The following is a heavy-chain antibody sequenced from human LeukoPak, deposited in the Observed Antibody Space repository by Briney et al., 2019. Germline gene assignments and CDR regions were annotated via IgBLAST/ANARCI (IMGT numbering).Heavy chain of an antibody. J-gene: IGHJ1*01. CDR2: IYHSGST. D-gene: IGHD6-6*01. V-gene: IGHV4-59*01. CDR1: GGSISTYY. Sequence: SETLSLTCIVSGGSISTYYWNWLRQPPGKGLEWLGYIYHSGSTNSNPSLQSRATISVDTSKNQFSLNLNAVTAADTALYYCARGGAARLHFQKWGQGTLDTVSS. CDR3: ARGGAARLHFQK.